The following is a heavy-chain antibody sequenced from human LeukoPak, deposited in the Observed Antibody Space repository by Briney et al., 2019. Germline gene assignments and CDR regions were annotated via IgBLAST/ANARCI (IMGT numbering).Heavy chain of an antibody. V-gene: IGHV3-21*01. CDR3: AREDYYDSSGYWNIRGAFDI. Sequence: GSPRLSCAASGFTFSSYSMNWVRQAPGKGLEWVSSISGSSSYIYYADSVKGRFPISRDNAKNSLYLQMNSLRTEDTAVYYCAREDYYDSSGYWNIRGAFDIWGEG. J-gene: IGHJ3*02. CDR1: GFTFSSYS. CDR2: ISGSSSYI. D-gene: IGHD3-22*01.